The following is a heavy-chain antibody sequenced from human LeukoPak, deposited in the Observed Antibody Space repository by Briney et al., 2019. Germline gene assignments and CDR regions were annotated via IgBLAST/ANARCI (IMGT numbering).Heavy chain of an antibody. J-gene: IGHJ4*02. D-gene: IGHD3-3*01. CDR2: ISAYNGNT. CDR3: ARDGKGRYDRRGNDY. V-gene: IGHV1-18*01. Sequence: GASVKVSCKASGYTFNIYGIIWVRQAPGQGLEWMGWISAYNGNTDYAQNLQDRVTMTTDTSTTTAYMELRSLRSDDTAVYYCARDGKGRYDRRGNDYWGQGTLVTVSS. CDR1: GYTFNIYG.